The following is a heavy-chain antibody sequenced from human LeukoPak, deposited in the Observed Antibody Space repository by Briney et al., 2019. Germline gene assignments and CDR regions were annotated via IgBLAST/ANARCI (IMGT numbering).Heavy chain of an antibody. CDR3: ARDKGVVVNTFDY. V-gene: IGHV3-23*01. D-gene: IGHD2-2*01. Sequence: GGSLRLSCAASGFTFSSYAITWVRQAPGKGLEWVSAISGSGDITFYADSVKGRFTISRDNSKNTLFLQMNSLRAEDTAVYYCARDKGVVVNTFDYWGQGTLVTVFS. J-gene: IGHJ4*02. CDR1: GFTFSSYA. CDR2: ISGSGDIT.